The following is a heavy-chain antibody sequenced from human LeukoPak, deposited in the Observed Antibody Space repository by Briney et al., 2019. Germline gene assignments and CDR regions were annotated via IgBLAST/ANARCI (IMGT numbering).Heavy chain of an antibody. V-gene: IGHV3-48*01. CDR3: ARRGGSYSYYFDY. CDR1: GFTFSSYG. J-gene: IGHJ4*02. CDR2: ISSSSSTI. D-gene: IGHD1-26*01. Sequence: GGSLRLSCAASGFTFSSYGMTWVRQAPGKGLGWVSYISSSSSTIYYADSVKGRFTISRDNAKNSLYLQMNSLRAEDTAVYYCARRGGSYSYYFDYWGQGTLVTVSS.